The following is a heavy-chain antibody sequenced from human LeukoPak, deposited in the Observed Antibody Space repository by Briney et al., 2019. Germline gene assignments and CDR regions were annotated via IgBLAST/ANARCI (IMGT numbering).Heavy chain of an antibody. CDR3: GRHRWNDEFYFDY. V-gene: IGHV4-39*01. Sequence: PSETLSLTCTVSRGSLTGSSYYWGWIRQPPGKGLEWLGSIYYSGSTYYNQSRKSRVTISVDTSKNQFSLKLRSVTAADTAVYYCGRHRWNDEFYFDYWGEGTLVSVSS. CDR2: IYYSGST. D-gene: IGHD1-1*01. CDR1: RGSLTGSSYY. J-gene: IGHJ4*02.